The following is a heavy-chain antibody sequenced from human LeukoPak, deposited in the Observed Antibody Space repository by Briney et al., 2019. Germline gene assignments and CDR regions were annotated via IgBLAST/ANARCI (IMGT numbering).Heavy chain of an antibody. J-gene: IGHJ4*02. Sequence: GGSLRLSCAASGFTFSNYAMSWVRQAPGKGLEWVSGISGGDSTYYTDSVKGRFTISRDTSRNTLYLQMNSLRAEDTALYYCARIFTGYFCFDFLGQGTLVTVSS. CDR2: ISGGDST. CDR1: GFTFSNYA. V-gene: IGHV3-23*01. D-gene: IGHD3-9*01. CDR3: ARIFTGYFCFDF.